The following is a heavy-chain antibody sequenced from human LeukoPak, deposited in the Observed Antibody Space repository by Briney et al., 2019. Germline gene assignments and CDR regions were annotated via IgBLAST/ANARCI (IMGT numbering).Heavy chain of an antibody. J-gene: IGHJ5*02. CDR3: VRGVYGSRNSNWFDP. CDR2: TSRSGST. D-gene: IGHD3-10*01. Sequence: PSQTLSLICTVSGGSISSVNDYWSWIRQPAGKGLEWIGRTSRSGSTDYNPSLKTRVAISVDTSENQFYLKVTSVTAADTAVYWCVRGVYGSRNSNWFDPWGRGTLVTVSS. CDR1: GGSISSVNDY. V-gene: IGHV4-61*02.